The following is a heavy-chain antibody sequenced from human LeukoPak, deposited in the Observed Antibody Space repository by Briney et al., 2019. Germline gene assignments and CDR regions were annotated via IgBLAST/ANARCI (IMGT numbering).Heavy chain of an antibody. CDR3: ARAEYCSGNTCYPGWFDP. Sequence: ASVKVSYKASGYTFTTYGISWVRQAPGQGLEWMGWISAYNGNTKYAQKVQGRVTMTTDTSTSTAYMELRSLRSDDTAVYFCARAEYCSGNTCYPGWFDPWGQGTLVTVSS. J-gene: IGHJ5*02. CDR2: ISAYNGNT. V-gene: IGHV1-18*01. D-gene: IGHD2-15*01. CDR1: GYTFTTYG.